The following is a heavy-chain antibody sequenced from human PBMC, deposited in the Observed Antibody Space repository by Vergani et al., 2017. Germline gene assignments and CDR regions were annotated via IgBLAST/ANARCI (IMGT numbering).Heavy chain of an antibody. D-gene: IGHD5-18*01. CDR3: ARGRSMVKFDY. J-gene: IGHJ4*02. V-gene: IGHV4-34*01. Sequence: QVQLQQWGAGLLKPSETLSLTCAVYGGSFSGYYWSWIRQPPGKGLEWIGEINHSGSTNYNPSLKSRVTISVDTSKNQFSLKLSSVTAADTAVYYCARGRSMVKFDYWGQGILVTVSS. CDR1: GGSFSGYY. CDR2: INHSGST.